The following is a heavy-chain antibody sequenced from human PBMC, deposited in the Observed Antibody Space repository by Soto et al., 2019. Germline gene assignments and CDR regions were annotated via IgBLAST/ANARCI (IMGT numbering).Heavy chain of an antibody. CDR1: GYTLTELS. Sequence: ALVKVSCKVSGYTLTELSMHWVRQAPGKGLEWMGGFDPEDGETIYAQKFQGQVTISADKSISTAYLQWSSLKASDTAMYYCARHNRYSSTWFEGWFDPWGQGTLVTVSS. CDR3: ARHNRYSSTWFEGWFDP. CDR2: FDPEDGET. V-gene: IGHV1-24*01. D-gene: IGHD6-13*01. J-gene: IGHJ5*02.